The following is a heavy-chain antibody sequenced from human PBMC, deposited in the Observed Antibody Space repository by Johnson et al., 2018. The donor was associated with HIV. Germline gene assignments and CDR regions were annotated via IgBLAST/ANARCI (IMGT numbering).Heavy chain of an antibody. V-gene: IGHV3-20*04. CDR1: GFTFNDYG. CDR3: ARDPEYCSGGSCYSAFDI. Sequence: MQLVESGGGVVRPGGSLRLSCAASGFTFNDYGMSWVRQAPGKGLEWVSGINWNGGSTGYADSVKGRFTISRDNAKNSLYLQMNSLRAEDTALYYCARDPEYCSGGSCYSAFDIWGQGTMVTVSS. D-gene: IGHD2-15*01. CDR2: INWNGGST. J-gene: IGHJ3*02.